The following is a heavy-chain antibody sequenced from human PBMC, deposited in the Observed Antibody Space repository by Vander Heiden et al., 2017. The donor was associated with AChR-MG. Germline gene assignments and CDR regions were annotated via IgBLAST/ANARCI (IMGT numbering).Heavy chain of an antibody. CDR2: ITWNSGEI. J-gene: IGHJ3*01. Sequence: EVQLVESGGDLVQPGRSLRLSGVASGFNFDDYGMHWVRQAPGKGLEWVSGITWNSGEIRYADSVRGRFTMSRDNAKNTLFLQMDSLRGDDTAVYYCVKDRTTKDFNGADAFDVWGQGTMVTVSS. CDR3: VKDRTTKDFNGADAFDV. CDR1: GFNFDDYG. V-gene: IGHV3-9*01. D-gene: IGHD1-1*01.